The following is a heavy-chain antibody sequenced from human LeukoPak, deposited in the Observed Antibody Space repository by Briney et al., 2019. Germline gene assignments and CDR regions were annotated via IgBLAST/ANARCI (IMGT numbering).Heavy chain of an antibody. CDR2: MSFDVNNR. CDR3: ARGFCTSSSCYNDY. CDR1: GFTFSSYA. J-gene: IGHJ4*02. V-gene: IGHV3-30*04. D-gene: IGHD2-2*02. Sequence: GGSLRLSCATSGFTFSSYAFHWVRQAPGKGLEWVATMSFDVNNRYYADSVRGRFTISRDNSKNTLYLQMNSLRAEDTAVYSCARGFCTSSSCYNDYWGQGTLVTVSS.